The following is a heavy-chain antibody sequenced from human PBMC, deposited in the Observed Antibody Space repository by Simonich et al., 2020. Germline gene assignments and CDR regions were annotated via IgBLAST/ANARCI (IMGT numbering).Heavy chain of an antibody. CDR3: ARGGLADRRIVYYYYMDV. V-gene: IGHV1-69*06. D-gene: IGHD2-15*01. CDR2: NSRILGRA. J-gene: IGHJ6*03. CDR1: GGPFSSYA. Sequence: QVQLVQSGAEVKKPGSSVKVSCTASGGPFSSYAISWVRQAPGQGLEWMGGNSRILGRANYEQKFQGRVTITADKTTSTAYRELSSLRSEDTAVYYCARGGLADRRIVYYYYMDVWGKGTTVTVSS.